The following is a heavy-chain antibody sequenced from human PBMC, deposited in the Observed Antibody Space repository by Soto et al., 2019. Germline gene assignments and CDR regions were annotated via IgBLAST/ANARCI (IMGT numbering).Heavy chain of an antibody. D-gene: IGHD3-16*01. CDR1: GASITTYY. CDR3: ARHLGPTGHNY. V-gene: IGHV4-39*01. CDR2: IHYSGST. Sequence: PSETLSLTFSVSGASITTYYWSWIRQAPGKGLEWIGSIHYSGSTYYNPSLKSRVTISEDMSRNQVSLKLRSVTASDTAVYYCARHLGPTGHNYWGQGTLVTVSS. J-gene: IGHJ4*02.